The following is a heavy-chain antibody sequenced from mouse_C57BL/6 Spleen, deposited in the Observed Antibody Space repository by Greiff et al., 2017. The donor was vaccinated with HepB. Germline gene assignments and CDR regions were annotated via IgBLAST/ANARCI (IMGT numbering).Heavy chain of an antibody. D-gene: IGHD6-5*01. J-gene: IGHJ4*01. CDR1: GYSITSGYY. V-gene: IGHV3-6*01. CDR2: ISYDGSN. Sequence: VQLKESGPGLVKPSPSLSLTCSVTGYSITSGYYWNWIRQFPGNKLEWMGYISYDGSNNYNPSLKNRISITRDTSKNQFFLKLNSVTTEDTATYYCARDYALYYYAMDYWGQGTSVTVSS. CDR3: ARDYALYYYAMDY.